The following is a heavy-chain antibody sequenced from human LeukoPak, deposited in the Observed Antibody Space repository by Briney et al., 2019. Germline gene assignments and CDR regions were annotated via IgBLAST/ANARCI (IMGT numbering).Heavy chain of an antibody. V-gene: IGHV3-23*01. D-gene: IGHD3-3*01. CDR1: GFAFSNFA. CDR3: AKMEGQRLYDYCMAV. CDR2: MSGSGYYT. J-gene: IGHJ6*03. Sequence: GGSLRLSCAASGFAFSNFAMSWVRQAPGKGLEWVSAMSGSGYYTYYVESVKGRFTISRDNSKNTLYLHMNSPRADDTAVYYCAKMEGQRLYDYCMAVWGRGTTVTVSS.